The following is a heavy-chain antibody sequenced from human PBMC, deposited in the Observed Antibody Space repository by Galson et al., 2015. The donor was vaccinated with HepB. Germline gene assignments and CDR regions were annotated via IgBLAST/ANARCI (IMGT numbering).Heavy chain of an antibody. CDR2: SRNKPKGYST. D-gene: IGHD4-23*01. CDR3: ARSEVTTVVTDFDS. V-gene: IGHV3-72*01. Sequence: SLRLSCAVSGFSFSDHYIDWVRQAPGKGLEWVGRSRNKPKGYSTAYAASVKGSFTVSRDDSKHSVFLQMNSLRSEDTAVYYCARSEVTTVVTDFDSWGQGTLVTVSS. CDR1: GFSFSDHY. J-gene: IGHJ4*02.